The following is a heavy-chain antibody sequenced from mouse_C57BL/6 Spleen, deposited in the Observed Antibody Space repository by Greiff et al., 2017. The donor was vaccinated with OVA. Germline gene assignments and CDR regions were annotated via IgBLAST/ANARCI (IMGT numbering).Heavy chain of an antibody. Sequence: EVQRVESGGGLVQPGGSMKLSCVASGFTFSNYWMNWVRQSPEKGLEWVAQIRLKSDNYATHYAESVKGRFTISRADSKSSVYLQMNNLRAEDTGIYYCTGGGNHWYFDVWGTGTTVTVSS. CDR2: IRLKSDNYAT. V-gene: IGHV6-3*01. CDR3: TGGGNHWYFDV. D-gene: IGHD1-1*02. J-gene: IGHJ1*03. CDR1: GFTFSNYW.